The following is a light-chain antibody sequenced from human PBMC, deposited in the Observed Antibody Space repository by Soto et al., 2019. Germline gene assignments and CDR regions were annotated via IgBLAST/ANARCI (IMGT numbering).Light chain of an antibody. CDR3: QQYDSSPWT. CDR1: QSVRSNY. V-gene: IGKV3-20*01. CDR2: GAS. Sequence: EIVLTQSPGTLSLSPGERATLSCRASQSVRSNYLAWYRQTPGQAPRLLIYGASNRATGIPDRFSGSGSGTDFTLIISRLEPEDFVLYYCQQYDSSPWTFGQGTKVEIK. J-gene: IGKJ1*01.